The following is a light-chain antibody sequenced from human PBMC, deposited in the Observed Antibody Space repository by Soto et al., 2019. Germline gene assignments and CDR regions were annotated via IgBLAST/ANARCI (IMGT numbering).Light chain of an antibody. Sequence: QSALTQPASVSGSPGQSITISCTGSSSDVGGYNYVSWYQQHPGKAPQLMIYEVINRPSGVSHRFSGSKSGNTASLTISGLQAEDEADYYCSSYTSRSTWVFGGGTKLTVL. CDR3: SSYTSRSTWV. V-gene: IGLV2-14*01. J-gene: IGLJ3*02. CDR2: EVI. CDR1: SSDVGGYNY.